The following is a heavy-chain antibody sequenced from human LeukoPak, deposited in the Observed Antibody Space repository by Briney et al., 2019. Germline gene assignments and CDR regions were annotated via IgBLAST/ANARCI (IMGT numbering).Heavy chain of an antibody. J-gene: IGHJ4*02. V-gene: IGHV3-11*01. Sequence: GGSLRLSCAASGFNFSDYYMSWIRQAPGKGLEWISYITSSGSTIYYADSVKGRFTISRDNSKNTLYLQMNSLRAEDTAVYYCAKDRGITMIVADYWGQGTLVTVSS. CDR2: ITSSGSTI. CDR3: AKDRGITMIVADY. CDR1: GFNFSDYY. D-gene: IGHD3-22*01.